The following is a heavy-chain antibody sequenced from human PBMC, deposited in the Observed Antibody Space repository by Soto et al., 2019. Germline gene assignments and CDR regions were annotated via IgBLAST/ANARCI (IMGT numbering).Heavy chain of an antibody. V-gene: IGHV3-23*01. CDR1: GFTFSSYA. D-gene: IGHD3-3*01. Sequence: GGSLRLSCAASGFTFSSYAMSWVRQAPGKGLEWVSAISGSGGSTYYADSVKGRFTISRDNSKNTLYLQMNSLRAEDTAVYYCARTALGDFWSGYYLDYCGQGPLVTVYS. CDR2: ISGSGGST. J-gene: IGHJ4*02. CDR3: ARTALGDFWSGYYLDY.